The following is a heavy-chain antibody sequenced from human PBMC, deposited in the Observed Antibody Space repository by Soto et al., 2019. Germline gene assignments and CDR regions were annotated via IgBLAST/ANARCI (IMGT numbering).Heavy chain of an antibody. CDR3: AVHLGENYYTMDV. Sequence: EVQLLESGGGWVQPGGSLRLSCAASGFTFSTFVMTWVRQVPGEGLEWVSSITGSGNSAYYADSVKGRFTISRDNSKNTLYLQMSSLGADDMAAYYCAVHLGENYYTMDVWGQGTTVTVSS. V-gene: IGHV3-23*01. D-gene: IGHD3-10*01. CDR2: ITGSGNSA. J-gene: IGHJ6*02. CDR1: GFTFSTFV.